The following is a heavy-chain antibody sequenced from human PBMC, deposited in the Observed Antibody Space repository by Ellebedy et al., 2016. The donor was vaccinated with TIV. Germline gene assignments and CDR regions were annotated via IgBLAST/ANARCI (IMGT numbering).Heavy chain of an antibody. J-gene: IGHJ3*02. V-gene: IGHV3-23*01. D-gene: IGHD1-26*01. CDR2: LSDSVSST. Sequence: GESLKISCAASGLTFSNNAMSWVRQAPGKGLELVSGLSDSVSSTYYADSVKGRFTISRDTSKNTLYLRMDSLRVEDTAIYYCADDPWGVGPAFDIWGQGTMVTVSS. CDR3: ADDPWGVGPAFDI. CDR1: GLTFSNNA.